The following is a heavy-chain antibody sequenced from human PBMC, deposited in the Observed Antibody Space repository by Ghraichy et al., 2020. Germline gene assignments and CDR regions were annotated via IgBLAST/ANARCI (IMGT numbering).Heavy chain of an antibody. D-gene: IGHD5/OR15-5a*01. CDR2: IYYTGIT. CDR3: AREKVSSYVSRGMFDY. CDR1: GDSVDSSDFH. J-gene: IGHJ4*02. Sequence: SETLSLTCTVSGDSVDSSDFHWSWIRQSPGKGLEWIGYIYYTGITNYNPSLKSRVTISLDTSKNQFSLKLRFVTAADTAIYYCAREKVSSYVSRGMFDYWGQGTLVTVSS. V-gene: IGHV4-61*08.